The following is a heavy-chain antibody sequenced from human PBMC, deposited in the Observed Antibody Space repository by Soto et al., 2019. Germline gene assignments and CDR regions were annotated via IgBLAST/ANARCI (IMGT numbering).Heavy chain of an antibody. CDR2: ISSSSSYI. Sequence: VGSLRLSCAASGFTFSSYSMNWVRQAPGKGLEWVSSISSSSSYIYYADSVKGRFTISRDNAKNSLYLQMNSLRAEDTAVYYCARDALGGSDYDSSGYHDYWGQGTLVTVSS. D-gene: IGHD3-22*01. V-gene: IGHV3-21*01. CDR1: GFTFSSYS. J-gene: IGHJ4*02. CDR3: ARDALGGSDYDSSGYHDY.